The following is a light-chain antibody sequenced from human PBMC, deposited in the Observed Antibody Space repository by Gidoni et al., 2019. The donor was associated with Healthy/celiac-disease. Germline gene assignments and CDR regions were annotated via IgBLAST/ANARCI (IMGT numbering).Light chain of an antibody. Sequence: DIQMTQSPSSLSASVGDRVTIPCRASQSIRSYLNWYQQKPGKAPKLLIYAASSLQSGVPPRFSGSGSGTDFTLTISSLQPEDFATYYCQQSYSTPLTFGGGTKVEIK. V-gene: IGKV1-39*01. CDR2: AAS. CDR1: QSIRSY. CDR3: QQSYSTPLT. J-gene: IGKJ4*01.